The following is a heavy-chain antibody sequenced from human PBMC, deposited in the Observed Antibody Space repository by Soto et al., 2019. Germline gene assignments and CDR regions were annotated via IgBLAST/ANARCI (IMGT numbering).Heavy chain of an antibody. CDR2: IIPLFGTP. Sequence: QVQLVQSGAEVKKPGSSVKVSCKASGGTFSNYAINWVRQAPGQGLEWMGGIIPLFGTPSYAQKFQGRVTFTAHKSTSTAYMGLRSVRSDETAVYYCARGWETVGTTTPFAYWGQGTLVTVSS. CDR1: GGTFSNYA. D-gene: IGHD1-26*01. CDR3: ARGWETVGTTTPFAY. V-gene: IGHV1-69*06. J-gene: IGHJ4*02.